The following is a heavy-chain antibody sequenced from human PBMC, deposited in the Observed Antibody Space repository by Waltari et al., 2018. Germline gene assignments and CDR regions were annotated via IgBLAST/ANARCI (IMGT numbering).Heavy chain of an antibody. V-gene: IGHV4-39*01. Sequence: QLQLQESGPGLVKPSETLSLTCTVSGGSISSSRYYWGWLRQPPGKGLEWIGSIYYSGSTSYNPSLKSRVTISVDTSKNQFSLKLSSVTAADTAVYYCARLQQQLVHYWGQGTLVTVSS. J-gene: IGHJ4*02. CDR1: GGSISSSRYY. CDR3: ARLQQQLVHY. D-gene: IGHD6-13*01. CDR2: IYYSGST.